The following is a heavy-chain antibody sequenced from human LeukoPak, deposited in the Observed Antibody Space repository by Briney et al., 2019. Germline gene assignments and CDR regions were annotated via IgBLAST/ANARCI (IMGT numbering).Heavy chain of an antibody. CDR2: INPNSGGT. CDR3: ASSKGYYMDV. V-gene: IGHV1-2*02. Sequence: ASVKVSCKASGYTFTGYYMHWVRQAPGQGLEWMGWINPNSGGTNYAQKFQGRVTMTRDTSTGTVYMELSSLRSEDTAVYYCASSKGYYMDVWGEGTTVTIS. CDR1: GYTFTGYY. J-gene: IGHJ6*03.